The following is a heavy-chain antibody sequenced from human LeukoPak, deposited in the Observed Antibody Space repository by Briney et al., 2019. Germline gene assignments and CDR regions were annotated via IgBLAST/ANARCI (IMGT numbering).Heavy chain of an antibody. CDR2: IYYSGST. CDR1: SDSIYSSSYY. Sequence: SETLSLTCTVSSDSIYSSSYYWGWIRQPPGKGLEWIGSIYYSGSTYYNSSLKSRVTISVDTSKNQFSLKLSSLTAADSAVYYCARAAYCGDDCYLFDYWGQGSLVTVFS. J-gene: IGHJ4*02. V-gene: IGHV4-39*01. CDR3: ARAAYCGDDCYLFDY. D-gene: IGHD2-21*02.